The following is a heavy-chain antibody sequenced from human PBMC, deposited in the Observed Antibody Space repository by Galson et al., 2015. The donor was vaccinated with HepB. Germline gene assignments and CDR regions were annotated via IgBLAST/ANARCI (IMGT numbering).Heavy chain of an antibody. CDR2: ISYDGSNK. V-gene: IGHV3-30-3*01. D-gene: IGHD2-15*01. CDR1: GFTFSSYA. Sequence: SLRLSCAASGFTFSSYAMHWVRQAPGKGLEWVAVISYDGSNKYYADSVKGRFTISRDNSKNTLYLQMNSLRAEDTAVYYCARGNWGYCSGGSCPGGGFDYWGQGTLVTVSS. CDR3: ARGNWGYCSGGSCPGGGFDY. J-gene: IGHJ4*02.